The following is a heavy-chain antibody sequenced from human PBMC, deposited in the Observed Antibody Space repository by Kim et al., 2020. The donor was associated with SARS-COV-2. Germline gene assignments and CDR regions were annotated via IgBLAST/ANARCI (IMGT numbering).Heavy chain of an antibody. CDR3: ARQLPRGPPYYYDSSGSDYFDY. Sequence: SETLSLTCTVSGGSISSSSYYWGWIRQPPGKGLEWIGSIYYSGSTYYNPSLKSRVTISVDTSKNQFSLKLSSVTAADTAVYYCARQLPRGPPYYYDSSGSDYFDYWGQGTLVTVSS. CDR1: GGSISSSSYY. D-gene: IGHD3-22*01. J-gene: IGHJ4*02. CDR2: IYYSGST. V-gene: IGHV4-39*01.